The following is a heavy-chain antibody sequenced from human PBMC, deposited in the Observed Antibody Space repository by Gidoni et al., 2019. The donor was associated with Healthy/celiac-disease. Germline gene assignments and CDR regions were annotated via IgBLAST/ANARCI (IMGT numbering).Heavy chain of an antibody. Sequence: QVQLVQSGAEVKKPGASVKVSCKASGYTFTGYYMHWVRKAPGQGLEWMGWINPSSGGTNYAQKFQGRVTMTRDTSISTAYMELSRRRSDDTAVYYCARAGPRITMVRGDYFWFDPWGQGTLVTVSS. V-gene: IGHV1-2*02. CDR3: ARAGPRITMVRGDYFWFDP. D-gene: IGHD3-10*01. CDR2: INPSSGGT. J-gene: IGHJ5*02. CDR1: GYTFTGYY.